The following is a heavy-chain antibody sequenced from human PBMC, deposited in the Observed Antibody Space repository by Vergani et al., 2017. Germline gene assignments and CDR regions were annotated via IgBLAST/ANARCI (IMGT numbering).Heavy chain of an antibody. J-gene: IGHJ4*02. CDR1: GFTFSSYA. Sequence: VQLVESGGGVVQPGTSLRLSCAASGFTFSSYAMSWVRQAPGKGLEWVSYISSSGSNMYYADSVKGRFTISRDNAKSSLYLQMNSLRAEDTAVYYCARTVTENPKFDYWGQGTLVTVSS. CDR2: ISSSGSNM. V-gene: IGHV3-48*04. D-gene: IGHD4-23*01. CDR3: ARTVTENPKFDY.